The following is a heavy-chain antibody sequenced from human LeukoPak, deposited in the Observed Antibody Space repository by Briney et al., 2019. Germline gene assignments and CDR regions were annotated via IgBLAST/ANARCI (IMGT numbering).Heavy chain of an antibody. CDR2: MSPNSGDT. CDR3: ARGPPNWGYDY. V-gene: IGHV1-8*01. J-gene: IGHJ4*02. CDR1: GYTFTSYD. D-gene: IGHD7-27*01. Sequence: ASVKVSCKASGYTFTSYDFNWVRQATGQRPEWMGWMSPNSGDTGYAQKFQDRVTMTRNTSISTAYMELNSLRSHDTAVYYCARGPPNWGYDYWGPGTLVTVSS.